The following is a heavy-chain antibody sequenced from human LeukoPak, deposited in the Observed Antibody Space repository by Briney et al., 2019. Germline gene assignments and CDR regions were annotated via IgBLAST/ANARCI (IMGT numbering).Heavy chain of an antibody. CDR3: ARQSPSSSGWYDFDY. Sequence: SETLSLTCSVSGGSISSYHWNWIRQPPGKGLEWIGYINHSGTTNYNPSLKSRVTISIDTSKNQFSLKLSSVTAADTAVYYCARQSPSSSGWYDFDYWGQGTLVTVSS. CDR2: INHSGTT. CDR1: GGSISSYH. J-gene: IGHJ4*02. D-gene: IGHD6-19*01. V-gene: IGHV4-59*08.